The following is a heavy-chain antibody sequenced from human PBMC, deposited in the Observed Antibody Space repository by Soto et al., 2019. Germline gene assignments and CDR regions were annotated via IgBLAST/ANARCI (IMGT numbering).Heavy chain of an antibody. D-gene: IGHD1-1*01. V-gene: IGHV3-23*01. J-gene: IGHJ4*02. CDR3: AKVRIGSFSHKHNFEH. CDR2: ISGSADSS. CDR1: GFTFSSFG. Sequence: GGSLRLSCTASGFTFSSFGMAWVRQAPGKGLEWVSAISGSADSSYYADSVKGRFTISRDNPKNTLYLQMDSLRAEDTGVYFCAKVRIGSFSHKHNFEHWGQGTQVTVSS.